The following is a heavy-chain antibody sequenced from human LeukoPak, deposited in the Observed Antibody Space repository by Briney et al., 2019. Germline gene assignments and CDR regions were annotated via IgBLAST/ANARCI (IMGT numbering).Heavy chain of an antibody. D-gene: IGHD3-9*01. CDR1: WFTLSGSA. CDR2: IRSKANSYAT. J-gene: IGHJ4*02. Sequence: GGALRLSCAASWFTLSGSAMHWVRPGSGKGAEGVCRIRSKANSYATAYAASVKGRFTISRDDSKNTAYLQMSSLKTEDTAVYYCLSYYDILTGYYNSDYWGQGTLVTVSS. CDR3: LSYYDILTGYYNSDY. V-gene: IGHV3-73*01.